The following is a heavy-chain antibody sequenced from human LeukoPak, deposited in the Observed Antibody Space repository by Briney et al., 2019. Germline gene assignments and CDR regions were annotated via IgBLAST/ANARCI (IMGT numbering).Heavy chain of an antibody. V-gene: IGHV4-39*01. Sequence: PSETLSLTCTVSGVSISSSSYYWGWIRQPPGKGLEWIGSIYYSGSTYYNPSLKSRVTISVDTSKNQFSLKLSSVTAADTAVYYCARRHMVRGIDYWGQGTLVTVSS. D-gene: IGHD3-10*01. CDR3: ARRHMVRGIDY. CDR2: IYYSGST. J-gene: IGHJ4*02. CDR1: GVSISSSSYY.